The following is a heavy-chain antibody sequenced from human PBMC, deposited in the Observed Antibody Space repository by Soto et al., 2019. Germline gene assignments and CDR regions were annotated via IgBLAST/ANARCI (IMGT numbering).Heavy chain of an antibody. CDR1: GFTFSSYG. CDR3: ARDGSGSNYGGFDY. J-gene: IGHJ4*02. CDR2: IWYDGGKK. V-gene: IGHV3-33*01. D-gene: IGHD1-26*01. Sequence: QVQLVESGGGVVQPGRSLRLSCAASGFTFSSYGMHWVRQAPGKGLEWVAVIWYDGGKKYYADSVKGRFTISRDNSKNTLYVQMNSLRAEDTAVYYCARDGSGSNYGGFDYWGQGTLVTVSS.